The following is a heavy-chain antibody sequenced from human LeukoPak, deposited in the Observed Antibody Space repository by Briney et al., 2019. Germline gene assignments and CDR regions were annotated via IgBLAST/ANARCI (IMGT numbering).Heavy chain of an antibody. CDR3: ATTNYSSSWYGAYYYYYMDV. CDR1: GGTFSSYA. CDR2: IIPIFGTA. V-gene: IGHV1-69*06. D-gene: IGHD6-13*01. Sequence: ASVKVSCKASGGTFSSYAISWVRQAPGQGREWMGGIIPIFGTANYAQKFQGRVTITADKSTSTAYMELSSLRSEDTAVYYCATTNYSSSWYGAYYYYYMDVWGKGTTVTVSS. J-gene: IGHJ6*03.